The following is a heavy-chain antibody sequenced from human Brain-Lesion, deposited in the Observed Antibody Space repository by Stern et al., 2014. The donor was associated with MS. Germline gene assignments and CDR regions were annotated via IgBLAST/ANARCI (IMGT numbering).Heavy chain of an antibody. CDR3: ATLSPGAGGNYYRHFDY. V-gene: IGHV1-24*01. Sequence: QLLESGSEAKKPGASVKGSCKVSGYTLTELSMHWVRQAPRKGLEWMGGFDPEDGETIYAQKFQGRVTMTEDTSTDTAYMELSSLRSEDTAVYYCATLSPGAGGNYYRHFDYWGQGTLVTVSS. CDR2: FDPEDGET. D-gene: IGHD1-26*01. CDR1: GYTLTELS. J-gene: IGHJ4*02.